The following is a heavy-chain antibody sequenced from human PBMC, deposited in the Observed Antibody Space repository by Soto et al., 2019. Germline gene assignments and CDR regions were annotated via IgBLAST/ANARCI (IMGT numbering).Heavy chain of an antibody. J-gene: IGHJ4*02. V-gene: IGHV1-8*01. CDR3: ARDLPPNWGSMGYFDY. CDR1: AYTFTSYD. D-gene: IGHD7-27*01. Sequence: ASVKVSCKAAAYTFTSYDINWVRQATGQDFEWMGWMNPNNGNTAYAQKFQGRVTITADKSTSTAYMELSSLRSDDTAVYYCARDLPPNWGSMGYFDYWGQGTLVNVSS. CDR2: MNPNNGNT.